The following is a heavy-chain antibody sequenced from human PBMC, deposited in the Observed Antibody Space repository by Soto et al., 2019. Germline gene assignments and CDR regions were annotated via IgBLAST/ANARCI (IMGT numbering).Heavy chain of an antibody. D-gene: IGHD5-12*01. CDR3: ARGRDGYKPGLADC. Sequence: SETLSLTCTVSVGSISSYYWSWIRQPPGKGLEWIGYIYYSGSTNYNPSLKSRVTISVDTSKNQFSLKLSSVTAADTAVYYCARGRDGYKPGLADCWGQGTLVTFSP. CDR2: IYYSGST. CDR1: VGSISSYY. V-gene: IGHV4-59*01. J-gene: IGHJ4*02.